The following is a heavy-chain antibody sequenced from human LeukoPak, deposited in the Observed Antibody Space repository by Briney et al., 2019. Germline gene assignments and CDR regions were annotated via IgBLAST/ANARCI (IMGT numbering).Heavy chain of an antibody. D-gene: IGHD6-13*01. CDR1: GGTFSSYA. CDR3: ASSRYRYSSYAIIDY. Sequence: EASVKVSCKASGGTFSSYAISWVRQAPGQGLEWMGGIIPIFGTANYAQKFQGRVTITADESTSTAYMELSSLRSEDTAVYYCASSRYRYSSYAIIDYRGQGTLVTVSS. V-gene: IGHV1-69*13. J-gene: IGHJ4*02. CDR2: IIPIFGTA.